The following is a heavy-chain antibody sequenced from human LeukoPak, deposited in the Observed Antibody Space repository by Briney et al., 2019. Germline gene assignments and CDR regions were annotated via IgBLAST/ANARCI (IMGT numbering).Heavy chain of an antibody. CDR1: GFTFTNYV. J-gene: IGHJ4*02. Sequence: GGSLRLSCAASGFTFTNYVMGWVRQAQGKGLEWVSAISENGGAADYADSVRGRFTISRDDSQNTLYQQMNSLRAEDTAVYYCAKRTGVTELHFDHWGQGTLVTVSS. CDR3: AKRTGVTELHFDH. V-gene: IGHV3-23*01. D-gene: IGHD1-7*01. CDR2: ISENGGAA.